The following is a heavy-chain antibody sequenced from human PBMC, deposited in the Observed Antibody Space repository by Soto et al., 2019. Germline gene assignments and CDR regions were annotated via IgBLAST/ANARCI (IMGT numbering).Heavy chain of an antibody. CDR3: AKSGGNGWFADAFDV. Sequence: GGSLRLSCAGSGFSVSSYYMSWLRQAPGKGLEWISVIYSGGSTYYADSVEGRFTISRDNSENTLYLQLNSLRAEDTAVYYCAKSGGNGWFADAFDVWGQGTMVTVSS. J-gene: IGHJ3*01. V-gene: IGHV3-53*01. CDR2: IYSGGST. D-gene: IGHD6-19*01. CDR1: GFSVSSYY.